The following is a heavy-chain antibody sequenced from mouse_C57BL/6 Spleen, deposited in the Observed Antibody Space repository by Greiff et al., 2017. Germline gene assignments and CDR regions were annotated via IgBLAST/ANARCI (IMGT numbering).Heavy chain of an antibody. J-gene: IGHJ3*01. V-gene: IGHV2-3*01. CDR3: AKEDYKDGRAY. CDR2: IWGDGST. Sequence: QVQLKQSGPGLVAPSQSLSITCTVSGFSLTSYGVSWVRQPPGKGLEWLGVIWGDGSTNYPSALISRLSISKDNSKSQVFLKLNSLQSRHTATDSCAKEDYKDGRAYWGRGTLLTV. CDR1: GFSLTSYG. D-gene: IGHD2-4*01.